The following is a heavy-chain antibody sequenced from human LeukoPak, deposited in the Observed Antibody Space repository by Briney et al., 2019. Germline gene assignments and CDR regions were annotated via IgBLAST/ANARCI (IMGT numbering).Heavy chain of an antibody. Sequence: SETLSLTCTVSGGSISSSSYYWGWIRQPPGKGLEWIGSIYYSGSTYYNPSLKSRVTISVDTSKNQFSLKLSSVTAADTAVYYCARQVPYYYDSSGYPDYWGQGTLVTVSS. CDR1: GGSISSSSYY. D-gene: IGHD3-22*01. J-gene: IGHJ4*02. CDR3: ARQVPYYYDSSGYPDY. V-gene: IGHV4-39*01. CDR2: IYYSGST.